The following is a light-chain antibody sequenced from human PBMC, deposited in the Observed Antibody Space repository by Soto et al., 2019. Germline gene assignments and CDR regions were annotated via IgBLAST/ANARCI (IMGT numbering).Light chain of an antibody. CDR3: QRTYNAPFT. CDR2: AAS. V-gene: IGKV1-39*01. J-gene: IGKJ3*01. Sequence: DIQMTQSPSSLSAFVGDTVTINCRATDSIGRYLNWYQQKPGQAPRVLITAASTLESGVPSRFSGSGSGTDFTLTINNLQPEDFAIYYCQRTYNAPFTFGPGTKVSIK. CDR1: DSIGRY.